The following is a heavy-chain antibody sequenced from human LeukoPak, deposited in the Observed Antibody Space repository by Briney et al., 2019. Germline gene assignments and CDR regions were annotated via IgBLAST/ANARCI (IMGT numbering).Heavy chain of an antibody. CDR2: IYTSGNT. J-gene: IGHJ6*03. CDR1: GGSVSSDTYY. V-gene: IGHV4-61*02. D-gene: IGHD6-19*01. Sequence: SETLSLTCTVSGGSVSSDTYYWNWIRQPAGKGLEWIGRIYTSGNTNYNPSLKSRVTISIDTSKNQFSLKLSSVTAADTAVYYCARQRALAVTGGYYYYHMDVWGKGTTVTISS. CDR3: ARQRALAVTGGYYYYHMDV.